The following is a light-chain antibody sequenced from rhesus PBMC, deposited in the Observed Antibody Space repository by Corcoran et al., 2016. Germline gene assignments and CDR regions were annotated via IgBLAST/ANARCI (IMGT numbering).Light chain of an antibody. CDR3: QHGYGTPLYS. CDR1: ENVNNY. CDR2: KAS. J-gene: IGKJ2*01. V-gene: IGKV1-74*01. Sequence: DIQMTQSPSSLSASVGDRVTITCRASENVNNYLNWYQQKPGKAPKLLIYKASTLQSGVPSRFSGSGSGTDNTLTISSLKPEDVATYYCQHGYGTPLYSFGQGTKVEIK.